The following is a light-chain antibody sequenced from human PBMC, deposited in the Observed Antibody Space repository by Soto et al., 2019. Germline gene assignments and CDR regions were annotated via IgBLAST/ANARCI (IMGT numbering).Light chain of an antibody. CDR2: GAS. CDR1: QSVSSSY. Sequence: TQSPSSLSASVGDRVTITCRASQSVSSSYLAWYQQKPGQAPRLLIYGASNRATGIPDRFSGSGSGTDFTLTISRLEPEDFAVYYCQQYDSSYTFGQGTELEIK. CDR3: QQYDSSYT. J-gene: IGKJ2*01. V-gene: IGKV3-20*01.